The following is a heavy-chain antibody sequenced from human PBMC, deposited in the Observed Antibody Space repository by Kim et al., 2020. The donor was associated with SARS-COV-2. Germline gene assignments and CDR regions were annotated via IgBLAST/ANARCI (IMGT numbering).Heavy chain of an antibody. Sequence: GGSLRLSCAASGFTFSSYAMHWVRQAPGKGLEWVAVISYDGSNKYYADSVKGRFTISRDNSKNTLYLQMNSLRAEDTAVYYCARVAAAGNDAFDIWGQGTMVTVSS. CDR3: ARVAAAGNDAFDI. CDR2: ISYDGSNK. D-gene: IGHD6-13*01. J-gene: IGHJ3*02. V-gene: IGHV3-30*04. CDR1: GFTFSSYA.